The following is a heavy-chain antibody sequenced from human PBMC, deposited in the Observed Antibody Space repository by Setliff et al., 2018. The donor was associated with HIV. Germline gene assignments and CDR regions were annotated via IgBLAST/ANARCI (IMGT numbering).Heavy chain of an antibody. D-gene: IGHD3-10*01. CDR3: ARVASWGGRNYLDI. J-gene: IGHJ4*01. Sequence: GSLRLSCAASGFTFSKYSMNWVRQSPQKGLEWIGESKQSGSSSYNPSLRSRATISVDTSQKKISLNLTSVTAADSGLYYCARVASWGGRNYLDIWGQPSLVTVSS. CDR2: SKQSGSS. V-gene: IGHV4-34*01. CDR1: GFTFSKYS.